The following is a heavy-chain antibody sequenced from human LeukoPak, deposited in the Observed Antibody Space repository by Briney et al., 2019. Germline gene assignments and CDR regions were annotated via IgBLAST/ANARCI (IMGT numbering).Heavy chain of an antibody. CDR1: GFTFSSYW. D-gene: IGHD3-22*01. J-gene: IGHJ3*02. CDR3: ARVLTMIVVGAFDI. CDR2: IKQDGSEK. Sequence: GGSLRLSCAASGFTFSSYWMSWVRQAPGKGLEWVANIKQDGSEKYYVDSVKGRFTISRDNAKSSLYLQMNSLRAEDTAVYYCARVLTMIVVGAFDIWGQGTMVTVSS. V-gene: IGHV3-7*01.